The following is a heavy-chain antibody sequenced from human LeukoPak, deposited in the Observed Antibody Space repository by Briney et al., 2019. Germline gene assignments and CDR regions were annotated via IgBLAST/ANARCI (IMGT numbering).Heavy chain of an antibody. Sequence: PSETLSLTCTVSGGPISSGGYYWSWIRQHPGKGLEWIGYIYYSGSTYYNPSLKSRVTISVDTSKNQFSLKLSSVTAADTAVYYCARVVVVPAATYYMDVWGKGTTVTVSS. CDR2: IYYSGST. D-gene: IGHD2-2*01. CDR1: GGPISSGGYY. V-gene: IGHV4-31*03. CDR3: ARVVVVPAATYYMDV. J-gene: IGHJ6*03.